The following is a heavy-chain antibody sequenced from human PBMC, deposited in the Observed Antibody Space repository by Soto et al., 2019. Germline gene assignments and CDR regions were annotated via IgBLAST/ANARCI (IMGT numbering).Heavy chain of an antibody. CDR2: IVVGSGNT. CDR1: GFTFTSSA. CDR3: AAAVDILTGYGMDV. V-gene: IGHV1-58*02. Sequence: SVKVSCKASGFTFTSSAMQWVRQARGQRLEWIGWIVVGSGNTNYAQKFQERVTITRDMSTSTAYMELSSLRSEDTAVYYCAAAVDILTGYGMDVWGQGTTVTVSS. D-gene: IGHD3-9*01. J-gene: IGHJ6*02.